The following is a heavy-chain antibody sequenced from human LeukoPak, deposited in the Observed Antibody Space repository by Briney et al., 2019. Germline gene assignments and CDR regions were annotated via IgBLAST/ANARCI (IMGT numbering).Heavy chain of an antibody. CDR3: ARVLTTISLNYYYYYGMDV. V-gene: IGHV3-23*01. D-gene: IGHD3-3*01. CDR2: ISGSGGST. Sequence: PGGSLRLSCAASGFTFSSYAMSWVRQAPGKGLEWVSAISGSGGSTYYADSVRGRFTISRDNSKNTLYLQMNSLRAEDTAVYYCARVLTTISLNYYYYYGMDVWGQGTTVTVSS. J-gene: IGHJ6*02. CDR1: GFTFSSYA.